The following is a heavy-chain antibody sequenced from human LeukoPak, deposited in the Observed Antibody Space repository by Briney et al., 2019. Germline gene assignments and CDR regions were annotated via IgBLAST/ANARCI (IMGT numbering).Heavy chain of an antibody. CDR2: IYYSGST. D-gene: IGHD6-13*01. Sequence: PSETLSLTCTVSGGSISSYYWSWIRQPPGKGLEWIGYIYYSGSTNYNPSLKSRVTISVETSKNQFSLKLSSVTAADTAVYYCARSAGIAAAGGWYFDLWGRGTLVTVSS. V-gene: IGHV4-59*01. CDR3: ARSAGIAAAGGWYFDL. CDR1: GGSISSYY. J-gene: IGHJ2*01.